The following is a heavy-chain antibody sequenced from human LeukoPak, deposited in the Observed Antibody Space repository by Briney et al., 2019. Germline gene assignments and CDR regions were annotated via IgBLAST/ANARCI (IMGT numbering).Heavy chain of an antibody. D-gene: IGHD6-19*01. CDR1: GITLSNYG. CDR3: AKGSGSGWYGWFAP. Sequence: PGGSLRLSCAVSGITLSNYGMSWVRQAPGKGLEWVAGLSGSPGGTNYADSVKGRFTISRDNSTNTLYLQMNSLRAEDTAVYSCAKGSGSGWYGWFAPWGKGTLVTVSS. CDR2: LSGSPGGT. J-gene: IGHJ5*02. V-gene: IGHV3-23*01.